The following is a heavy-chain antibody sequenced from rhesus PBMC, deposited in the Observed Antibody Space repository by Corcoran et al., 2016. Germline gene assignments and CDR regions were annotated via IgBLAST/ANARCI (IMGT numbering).Heavy chain of an antibody. CDR1: GGSISNKY. Sequence: QVQLKESGPGRVKPLETLSLNCAVAGGSISNKYRRRISQPPGEGLEWIGYIYGSCSSTIYNPSLKSRVTLSVDTSKNQFSLKLSSVTAADTAVYYCARGSNSNHPYFEFWGQGALVTVSS. J-gene: IGHJ1*01. CDR2: IYGSCSST. CDR3: ARGSNSNHPYFEF. D-gene: IGHD4-23*01. V-gene: IGHV4S11*01.